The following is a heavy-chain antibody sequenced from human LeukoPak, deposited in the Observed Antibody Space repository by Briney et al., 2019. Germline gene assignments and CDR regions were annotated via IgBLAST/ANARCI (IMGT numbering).Heavy chain of an antibody. CDR2: INHSGST. Sequence: SETLSLTCAVYGGSFSGYYWSWIRQPPGKGLEWIGEINHSGSTNYNPSLKSRVTISVDTSKNQFSLKLSSVTAADTAVYYCARGSGGYSFGYYFDYWGQGTLVTVSS. D-gene: IGHD5-18*01. J-gene: IGHJ4*02. V-gene: IGHV4-34*01. CDR3: ARGSGGYSFGYYFDY. CDR1: GGSFSGYY.